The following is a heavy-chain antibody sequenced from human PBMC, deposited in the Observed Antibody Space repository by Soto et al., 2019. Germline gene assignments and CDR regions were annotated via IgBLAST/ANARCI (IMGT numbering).Heavy chain of an antibody. J-gene: IGHJ5*02. V-gene: IGHV4-39*01. CDR1: GFSISNSIYY. CDR2: IYYSGST. Sequence: LETLSLTRTFSGFSISNSIYYLGWIRQPPGKGLEWIGNIYYSGSTYYNPSLKSRVAISVDTSKNQLSLKLSSVTAADTAVYYCARIAVCGDYVTHWGFDPWGQGTLVTVSS. D-gene: IGHD4-17*01. CDR3: ARIAVCGDYVTHWGFDP.